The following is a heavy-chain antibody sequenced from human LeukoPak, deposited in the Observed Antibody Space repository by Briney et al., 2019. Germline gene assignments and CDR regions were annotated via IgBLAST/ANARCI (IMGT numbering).Heavy chain of an antibody. CDR1: GGSISSYY. Sequence: SETLSLTCTFSGGSISSYYWSWIRQPAGKGLEWIGYIYYSGSTNYNPSLKSRVTISVDTSKNQFSLKLNSVTAADTAVYYCARGRNLEWFDYWGQGTLVTVSS. D-gene: IGHD3-3*01. J-gene: IGHJ5*01. V-gene: IGHV4-59*01. CDR2: IYYSGST. CDR3: ARGRNLEWFDY.